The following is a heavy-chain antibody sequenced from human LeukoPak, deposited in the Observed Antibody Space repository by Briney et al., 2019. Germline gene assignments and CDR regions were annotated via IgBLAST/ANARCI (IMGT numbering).Heavy chain of an antibody. V-gene: IGHV3-74*01. CDR1: GFTFSSYW. CDR2: INSDGSRT. CDR3: ARASWVYYGSGSDFDY. Sequence: GGSLRLSCAASGFTFSSYWMHWVRQAPGKGLVWVSRINSDGSRTSYANSVKGRFTISRDNAKNTLYLQMNSLRAEDTAVYYCARASWVYYGSGSDFDYWGQGTLVTVSS. D-gene: IGHD3-10*01. J-gene: IGHJ4*02.